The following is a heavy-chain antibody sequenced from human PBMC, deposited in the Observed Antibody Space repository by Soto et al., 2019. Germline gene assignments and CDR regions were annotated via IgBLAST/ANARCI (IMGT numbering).Heavy chain of an antibody. CDR3: ATGRDGYNHYFDY. D-gene: IGHD5-12*01. V-gene: IGHV3-23*01. Sequence: PGGSLRLSCAASGFTFSSYAMSWVRQAPGKGLEWVSAISGSGGSTYYADSVKGRFTISRDNSKNTLYLQMNSLRREDTAVYYCATGRDGYNHYFDYWGQGALVTVSS. CDR2: ISGSGGST. CDR1: GFTFSSYA. J-gene: IGHJ4*02.